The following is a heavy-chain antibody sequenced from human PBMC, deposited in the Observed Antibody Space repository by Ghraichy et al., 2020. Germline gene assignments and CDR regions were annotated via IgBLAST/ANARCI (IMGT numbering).Heavy chain of an antibody. CDR2: ISSSTYYT. CDR3: AREPYDSSGYSSYYFNGLDV. D-gene: IGHD3-22*01. Sequence: GESLNISCVVSGFTFNDYYMSWVRQAPGKGLEWVAFISSSTYYTTYADSVKGRFTITSDNAKNSVSLQMNSLRAEDTAVYYCAREPYDSSGYSSYYFNGLDVWGQGTTVTVSS. V-gene: IGHV3-11*06. CDR1: GFTFNDYY. J-gene: IGHJ6*02.